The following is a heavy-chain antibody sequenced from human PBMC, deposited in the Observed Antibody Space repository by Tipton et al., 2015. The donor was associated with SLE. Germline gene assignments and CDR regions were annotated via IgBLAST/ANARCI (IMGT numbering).Heavy chain of an antibody. CDR3: ARGPFQRWPPVAY. Sequence: TLSLTCAVYGGSFSGYHWTWIRQPPGQGLEWRGEIAEPRSPNYNPSLKSRVTISLDTSKSQFSLILNSLTAADTAVYYCARGPFQRWPPVAYWGQGTLVTVSS. V-gene: IGHV4-34*01. CDR1: GGSFSGYH. CDR2: IAEPRSP. J-gene: IGHJ4*02. D-gene: IGHD6-19*01.